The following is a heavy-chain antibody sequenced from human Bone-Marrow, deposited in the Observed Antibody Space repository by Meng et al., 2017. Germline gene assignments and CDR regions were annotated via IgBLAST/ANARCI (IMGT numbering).Heavy chain of an antibody. CDR3: ARDMTCGYDCYYYYGMDV. Sequence: SVKVSCKASGGTFSSYAISWVRQAPGQGLEWMGGIIPIFGTANYAQKFQGRVTITADESTSTAYMELSSLRSEDTAVYYCARDMTCGYDCYYYYGMDVWGQGTTVTGSS. D-gene: IGHD5-12*01. CDR1: GGTFSSYA. V-gene: IGHV1-69*13. CDR2: IIPIFGTA. J-gene: IGHJ6*01.